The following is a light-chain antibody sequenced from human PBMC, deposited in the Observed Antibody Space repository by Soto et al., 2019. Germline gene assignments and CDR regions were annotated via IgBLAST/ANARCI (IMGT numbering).Light chain of an antibody. J-gene: IGKJ3*01. V-gene: IGKV1-27*01. CDR3: QKYDRAPFT. CDR2: AAS. Sequence: DIQMTQSPSSLSASVGDRVTITCRASQGISNYLAWYQQKPGKVPKLLIFAASTLQSGVPSHFSGRGSGTDFTLTINSLQPEDVATYFCQKYDRAPFTVGPGTKVHI. CDR1: QGISNY.